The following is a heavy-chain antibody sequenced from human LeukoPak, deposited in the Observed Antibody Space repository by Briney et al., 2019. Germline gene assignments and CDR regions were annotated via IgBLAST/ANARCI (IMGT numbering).Heavy chain of an antibody. D-gene: IGHD6-13*01. J-gene: IGHJ4*02. CDR3: ARRRPRIAAAGTIDY. CDR1: GGSLSGYY. V-gene: IGHV4-34*01. Sequence: PSETLSLTCAVYGGSLSGYYWSWIRQPPGKGLEWIGEINHSGSTNYNPSLKSRVTISVDTSKNQFSLKLSSVTAADTAVYYCARRRPRIAAAGTIDYWGQGTLVTVSS. CDR2: INHSGST.